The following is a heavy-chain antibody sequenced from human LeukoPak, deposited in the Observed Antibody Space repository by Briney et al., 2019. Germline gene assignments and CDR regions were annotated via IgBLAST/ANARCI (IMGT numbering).Heavy chain of an antibody. Sequence: SETLSLTCAVYGGSFSGYYWSWIRQPPGKGLEWIGEINHSGSTNYNPSLKSRVTISVDTSKNQFSLKLGSVTAADTAVYYCARVPRFGGVIGVNDYWGQGTLVTVSS. CDR3: ARVPRFGGVIGVNDY. CDR2: INHSGST. V-gene: IGHV4-34*01. D-gene: IGHD3-16*02. J-gene: IGHJ4*02. CDR1: GGSFSGYY.